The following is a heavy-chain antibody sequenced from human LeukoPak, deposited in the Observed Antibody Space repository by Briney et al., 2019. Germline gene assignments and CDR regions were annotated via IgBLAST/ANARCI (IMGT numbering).Heavy chain of an antibody. Sequence: TGGSLRLSCAASGFTFSSYAMSWVRQAPGKGLEWVSAISGSDGRLFYADSVKGRFTISRDNSKNTLHLQMNSLRAEDTAVYYCARDNDGYYDYVWGSYPRDWGQGTLVTVSS. CDR3: ARDNDGYYDYVWGSYPRD. V-gene: IGHV3-23*01. D-gene: IGHD3-16*01. CDR1: GFTFSSYA. CDR2: ISGSDGRL. J-gene: IGHJ4*02.